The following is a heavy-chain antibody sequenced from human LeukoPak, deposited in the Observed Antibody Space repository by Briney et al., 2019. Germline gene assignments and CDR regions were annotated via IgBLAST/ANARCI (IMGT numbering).Heavy chain of an antibody. D-gene: IGHD4-11*01. J-gene: IGHJ6*03. V-gene: IGHV4-59*11. CDR2: IYDRGST. CDR1: GASISSHY. CDR3: RVTTPPYYYYYMDV. Sequence: SETLSLTCTVTGASISSHYWCWIRQTPGTGLEWIGDIYDRGSTNYNPSLKSRVTISVDTSKDQFSLKLSSVTAADTAVYYCRVTTPPYYYYYMDVWGKGTTVTVSS.